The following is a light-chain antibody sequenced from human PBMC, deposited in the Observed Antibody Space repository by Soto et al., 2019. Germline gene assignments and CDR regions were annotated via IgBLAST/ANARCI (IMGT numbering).Light chain of an antibody. CDR2: EVT. CDR1: SSDVGAYNS. CDR3: SSFAGRKYV. Sequence: QAVVTQPPSASESPGQSVTISCTGTSSDVGAYNSVAWYQQYPGKAPKLMVYEVTKRPLGVPDRFSGSKSGNTASLTVSGLQAEDEADYYCSSFAGRKYVFGTGTKLTVL. V-gene: IGLV2-8*01. J-gene: IGLJ1*01.